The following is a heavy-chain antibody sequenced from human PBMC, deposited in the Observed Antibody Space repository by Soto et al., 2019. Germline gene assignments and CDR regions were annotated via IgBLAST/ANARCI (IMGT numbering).Heavy chain of an antibody. V-gene: IGHV4-39*01. CDR3: TRRRNYGAYFDS. D-gene: IGHD4-17*01. CDR2: IYYSGST. Sequence: PSETLSLTCTVSGGSISSSSYYWGWIRQPPGKGLEWIGSIYYSGSTYYNPSLKSRATISVDTSKNQFSLKLSSVTAADTAVFYCTRRRNYGAYFDSWGQGTVVTVSS. CDR1: GGSISSSSYY. J-gene: IGHJ4*02.